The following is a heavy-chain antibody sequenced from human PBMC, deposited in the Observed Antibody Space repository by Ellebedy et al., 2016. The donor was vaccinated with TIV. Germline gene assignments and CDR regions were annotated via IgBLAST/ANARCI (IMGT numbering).Heavy chain of an antibody. V-gene: IGHV3-7*01. D-gene: IGHD6-19*01. J-gene: IGHJ4*02. CDR2: IKQDGSEK. CDR1: GFSFSHYW. Sequence: GESLKISCVASGFSFSHYWMAWVRQAPGKGPEWVANIKQDGSEKYSIDSVKGRFSISRDNAKNSMYLQMNSLTDEDTAVYYCARDQWLGRAYYFDSWGQGTLVTVSP. CDR3: ARDQWLGRAYYFDS.